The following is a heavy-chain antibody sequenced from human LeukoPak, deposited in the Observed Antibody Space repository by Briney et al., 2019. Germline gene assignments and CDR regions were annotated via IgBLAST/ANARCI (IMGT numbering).Heavy chain of an antibody. D-gene: IGHD1-26*01. Sequence: PGGSLRLSCVVSGFTLSSHGMHWVRQAPGKGLEWVAVISYDGGKKSYADSVKGRFTISRDNSKNTLYLQMDCLRVEDTAVYYCARDRAWDYLDSWDQGPLVTVSS. CDR1: GFTLSSHG. J-gene: IGHJ4*02. CDR3: ARDRAWDYLDS. V-gene: IGHV3-30*03. CDR2: ISYDGGKK.